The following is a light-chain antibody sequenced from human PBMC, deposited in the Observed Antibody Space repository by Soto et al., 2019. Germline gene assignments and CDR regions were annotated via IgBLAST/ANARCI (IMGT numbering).Light chain of an antibody. Sequence: EIVLTQSPGTLSLSPGERATLSCRASQSVSNNYLAWYQQKPGQAPRLLIYGASNRATGIPDRFSGSGSGTVFTLTINSLEPEDFAVYYCQQRNYWPITFGQGTRLEIK. J-gene: IGKJ5*01. CDR2: GAS. V-gene: IGKV3D-20*02. CDR1: QSVSNNY. CDR3: QQRNYWPIT.